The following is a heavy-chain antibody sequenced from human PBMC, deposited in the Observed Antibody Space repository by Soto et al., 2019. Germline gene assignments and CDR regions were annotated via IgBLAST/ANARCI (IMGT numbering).Heavy chain of an antibody. D-gene: IGHD5-12*01. J-gene: IGHJ6*02. CDR2: INHSGST. CDR3: ARCQGRWQWLRTGGMDV. CDR1: GGSFSGYY. V-gene: IGHV4-34*01. Sequence: SVTLSVTCAVEGGSFSGYYWSGRRKAPGKGLEWIGEINHSGSTNYNPSLKSRVTISVDTSKNQFSLKLSSVTAADTAVYYCARCQGRWQWLRTGGMDVWGQGTTVTVS.